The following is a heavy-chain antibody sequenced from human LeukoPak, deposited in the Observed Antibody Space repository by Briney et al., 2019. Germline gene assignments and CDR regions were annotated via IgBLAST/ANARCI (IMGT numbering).Heavy chain of an antibody. J-gene: IGHJ4*02. CDR2: INPNSGDT. Sequence: ASVTVSFTSSVYTFTVYYMHWVRQAPGQGLEWMGWINPNSGDTHYAQKFQGRVTMTRDTSINTAYMELSRLRSDATAVYYCAREQAFVYCSGGTCYDDYWGQGSLVTVSS. CDR3: AREQAFVYCSGGTCYDDY. CDR1: VYTFTVYY. V-gene: IGHV1-2*02. D-gene: IGHD2-15*01.